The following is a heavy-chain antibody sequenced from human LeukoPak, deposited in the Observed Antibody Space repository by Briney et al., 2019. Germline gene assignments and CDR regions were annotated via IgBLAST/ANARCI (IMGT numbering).Heavy chain of an antibody. V-gene: IGHV3-7*03. D-gene: IGHD7-27*01. CDR3: ARDLPWGDFVS. J-gene: IGHJ4*02. CDR2: IRQDGGLT. CDR1: GFRFTVYW. Sequence: GGSLRLSCVVSGFRFTVYWVTWARQPRGKGLEWVAYIRQDGGLTNHVDSLQGRFTIYRDNAQHSVDLEMTTLRVDGTAVYYCARDLPWGDFVSWGQGALVTVSS.